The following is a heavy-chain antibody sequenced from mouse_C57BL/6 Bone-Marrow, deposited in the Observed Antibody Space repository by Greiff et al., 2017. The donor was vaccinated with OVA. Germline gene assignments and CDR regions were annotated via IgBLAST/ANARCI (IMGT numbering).Heavy chain of an antibody. CDR3: ATIDYGNYGFAY. CDR1: GFSFTSYG. V-gene: IGHV2-5*01. J-gene: IGHJ3*01. Sequence: VQLVESGPGLVQPSQSLSITCTVSGFSFTSYGVHWVRQSPGKGLEWLGVIWSGGSTDANAAFMSRLSITKDNSKRQVFLKMNSLQADDTAIYYCATIDYGNYGFAYWGQGTLVTVSA. D-gene: IGHD2-1*01. CDR2: IWSGGST.